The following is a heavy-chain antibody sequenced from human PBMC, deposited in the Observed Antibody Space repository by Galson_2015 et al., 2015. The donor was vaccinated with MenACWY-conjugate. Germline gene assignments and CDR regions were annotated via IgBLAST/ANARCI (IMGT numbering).Heavy chain of an antibody. D-gene: IGHD5-12*01. V-gene: IGHV3-23*01. J-gene: IGHJ4*02. CDR2: ISASGVGT. Sequence: LRLSCAASGFTFTDYAMSWVRQAPEKGLEWVSTISASGVGTYYADSVKGRFSISRDNSKNTLYLQINSLRAEDTAIYYCAKEVHSGYDSYYFDYWGQGTLVTVSS. CDR1: GFTFTDYA. CDR3: AKEVHSGYDSYYFDY.